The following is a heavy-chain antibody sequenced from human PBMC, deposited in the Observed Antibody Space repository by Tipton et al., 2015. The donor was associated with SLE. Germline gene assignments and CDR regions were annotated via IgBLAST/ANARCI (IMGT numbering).Heavy chain of an antibody. CDR3: ARIAVAGTVDY. CDR2: INHSGST. V-gene: IGHV4-34*01. J-gene: IGHJ4*02. D-gene: IGHD6-19*01. Sequence: TLSLTCAVYGGSFSGYYWSWIRQPPGRGLEWIGEINHSGSTNYNPSLKSRVTISVDTSKNQFSLKLSPVTAADTAVYYCARIAVAGTVDYWGQGTLVTVSS. CDR1: GGSFSGYY.